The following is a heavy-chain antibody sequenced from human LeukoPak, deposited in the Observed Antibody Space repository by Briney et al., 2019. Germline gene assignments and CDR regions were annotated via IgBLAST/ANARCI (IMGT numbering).Heavy chain of an antibody. CDR2: INWNGGST. Sequence: GSLRLSCAASGFTFDDYGMSWVRQAPGKGLEWVSGINWNGGSTGYADSVKGRFTISRDNAKNSLYLRMNSLRAEDTALYYCARGTYYYDSSGLDYWGQGTLVTVSS. CDR3: ARGTYYYDSSGLDY. V-gene: IGHV3-20*04. D-gene: IGHD3-22*01. CDR1: GFTFDDYG. J-gene: IGHJ4*02.